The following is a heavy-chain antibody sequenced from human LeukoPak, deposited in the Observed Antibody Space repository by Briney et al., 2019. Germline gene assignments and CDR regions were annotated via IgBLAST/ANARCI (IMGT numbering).Heavy chain of an antibody. V-gene: IGHV4-4*07. CDR1: GGSISNYF. D-gene: IGHD3-16*01. CDR2: IYSSGTT. CDR3: ARNVRGGSTYLDY. Sequence: SETLSLTCTVSGGSISNYFWSWIRQPAGKGLEWLGRIYSSGTTNYNPSLKSRVSMSVDTSKNTFSLKLTSVTAADTAVYFCARNVRGGSTYLDYWGQGTLVTVSS. J-gene: IGHJ4*02.